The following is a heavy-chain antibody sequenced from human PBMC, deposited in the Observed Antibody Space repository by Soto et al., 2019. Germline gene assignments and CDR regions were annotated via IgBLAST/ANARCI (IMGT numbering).Heavy chain of an antibody. J-gene: IGHJ3*02. V-gene: IGHV1-18*01. CDR1: GYTFTSYG. D-gene: IGHD3-22*01. CDR3: ARGALSYYDSSGYYSGAAFDI. Sequence: QVQLVQSGAEVKKPGASVKVSCKASGYTFTSYGTTWVRQAPGQGLEWMGRISAYNGNTNYAQKLQGRVTMTTDTSTSTAYMELRSLRSDDTPVYYCARGALSYYDSSGYYSGAAFDIWGQGTMVTVSS. CDR2: ISAYNGNT.